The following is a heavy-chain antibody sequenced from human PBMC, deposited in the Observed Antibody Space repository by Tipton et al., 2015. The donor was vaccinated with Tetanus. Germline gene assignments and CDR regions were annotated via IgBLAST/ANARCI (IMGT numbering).Heavy chain of an antibody. CDR2: SWYDGTDK. CDR1: GFIFSSYG. D-gene: IGHD2-15*01. CDR3: ARGADCRGLSCFSGVFDI. J-gene: IGHJ4*02. Sequence: SLRLSCAASGFIFSSYGIHWVRQAPGKGLEWVADSWYDGTDKYYADSVKGRFTISRDNSKNTLYLQMNSLRAEDTAVYYCARGADCRGLSCFSGVFDIWGQGAQVTVSS. V-gene: IGHV3-33*01.